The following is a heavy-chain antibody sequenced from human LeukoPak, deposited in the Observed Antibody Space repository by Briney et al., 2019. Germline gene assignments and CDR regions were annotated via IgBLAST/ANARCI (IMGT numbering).Heavy chain of an antibody. V-gene: IGHV1-2*02. CDR1: GYTFTDYY. D-gene: IGHD2-15*01. J-gene: IGHJ5*02. CDR3: ARLSPLNGDIVVVVAVFDP. Sequence: GASVKVSCKASGYTFTDYYMHWVRQAPGQGLEWMGWINPNSGGTNYAQKFQGRVTMTRDTSISTAYMELSRLRSDDTAVYYCARLSPLNGDIVVVVAVFDPWGQGTLVIVSS. CDR2: INPNSGGT.